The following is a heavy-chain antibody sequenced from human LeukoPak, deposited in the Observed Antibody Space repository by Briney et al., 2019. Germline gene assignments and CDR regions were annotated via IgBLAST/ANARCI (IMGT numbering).Heavy chain of an antibody. CDR1: GYAFTGYY. J-gene: IGHJ3*02. V-gene: IGHV1-2*04. Sequence: GASVKVSCKASGYAFTGYYMHWVRQAPGQGLEWMGWINPNSGGTNYAQKFQGWVTMTRDTSISTAYMELSRLRSDDTAVYYCARSKGSSGYYPDAFDIWGQGTMVTVSS. CDR2: INPNSGGT. CDR3: ARSKGSSGYYPDAFDI. D-gene: IGHD3-22*01.